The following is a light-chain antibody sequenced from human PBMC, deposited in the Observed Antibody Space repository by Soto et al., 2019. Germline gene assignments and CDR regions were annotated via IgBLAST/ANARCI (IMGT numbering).Light chain of an antibody. Sequence: DIQMTQSPSTQSASVGDRVTITSRVSQSINSRLAWYQQKPGKAPNLLIYKASSLESGVPSRFSGSGSGTEFTLTISSLQPDDFATYYCQQYNNYWTFGQGTKVEIK. CDR3: QQYNNYWT. CDR1: QSINSR. CDR2: KAS. V-gene: IGKV1-5*03. J-gene: IGKJ1*01.